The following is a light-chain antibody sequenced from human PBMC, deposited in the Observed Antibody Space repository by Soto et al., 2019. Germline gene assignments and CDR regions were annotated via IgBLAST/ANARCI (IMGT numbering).Light chain of an antibody. J-gene: IGKJ2*01. V-gene: IGKV3-15*01. CDR3: QQYKGWRT. CDR2: GAS. CDR1: QSVSSN. Sequence: EIVMTQSPATLSVSPGERATLSCRASQSVSSNLAWYQQKPGQAPRLLIYGASTRATGIPARFSGSGSGTEFTLTISSLQSEDFAVYYGQQYKGWRTFGKGTKLEIK.